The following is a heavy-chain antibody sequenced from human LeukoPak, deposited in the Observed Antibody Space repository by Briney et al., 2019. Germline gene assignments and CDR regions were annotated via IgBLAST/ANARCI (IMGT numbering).Heavy chain of an antibody. J-gene: IGHJ4*02. CDR2: IYYNEGT. CDR1: GGSISISSYY. V-gene: IGHV4-39*01. D-gene: IGHD3-22*01. Sequence: SETLSLTCTVSGGSISISSYYWGWIRQPPGKGLEWIGTIYYNEGTYYNPSVKSHVTLCLDTSKNQFSPKLSSVTAADTAVYYCARRGSGYFDYWGQGTLVTVSS. CDR3: ARRGSGYFDY.